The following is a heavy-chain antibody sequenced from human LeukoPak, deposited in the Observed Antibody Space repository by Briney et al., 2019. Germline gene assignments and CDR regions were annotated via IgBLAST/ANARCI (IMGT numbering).Heavy chain of an antibody. CDR3: VRSRIWEVLSSFDL. D-gene: IGHD1-26*01. V-gene: IGHV3-30*04. CDR2: MSFDESSK. CDR1: GFTFRSYA. Sequence: PGGSLRLSCAASGFTFRSYAMHWVRQAPGKGLEWVALMSFDESSKDYADSVKGRFTISRDNSNDTLFLRMSSLRADDTAVYYCVRSRIWEVLSSFDLWGQGALVIVSS. J-gene: IGHJ4*02.